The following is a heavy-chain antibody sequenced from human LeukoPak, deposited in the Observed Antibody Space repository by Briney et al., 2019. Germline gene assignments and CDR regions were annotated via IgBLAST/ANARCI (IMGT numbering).Heavy chain of an antibody. CDR3: ARLSDILTGYYWY. CDR2: IYYSGIT. Sequence: AETLSLTCTVSGGSISSSSYYWGWIRQPPGKGLEWIGSIYYSGITYYNPSRKSRVTISVYTSKNQFSLKLSSVTAADTDVYSCARLSDILTGYYWYWGQGTLVTVSS. J-gene: IGHJ4*02. D-gene: IGHD3-9*01. V-gene: IGHV4-39*07. CDR1: GGSISSSSYY.